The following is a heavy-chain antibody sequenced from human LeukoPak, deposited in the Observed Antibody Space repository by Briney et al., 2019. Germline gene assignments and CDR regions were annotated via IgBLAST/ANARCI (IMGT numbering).Heavy chain of an antibody. J-gene: IGHJ5*02. V-gene: IGHV4-34*01. CDR1: GGSFSDYY. CDR3: ARGGSSSWYGWFDP. CDR2: INHSGST. Sequence: PSETLSLTCAVYGGSFSDYYWSWIRQPPGKGLEWIGEINHSGSTNYNPSLKSRVTISVDTSKNQFSQKLSSVTAADTAVYYCARGGSSSWYGWFDPWGQGTLVTVSS. D-gene: IGHD6-13*01.